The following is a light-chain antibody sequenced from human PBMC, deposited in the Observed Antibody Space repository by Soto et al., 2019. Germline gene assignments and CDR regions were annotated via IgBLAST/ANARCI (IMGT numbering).Light chain of an antibody. J-gene: IGLJ1*01. CDR2: EVS. V-gene: IGLV2-8*01. CDR3: ISYALTAYV. CDR1: SSDVGGYNY. Sequence: QSALTQPPSASGSPGQSVTISCTGTSSDVGGYNYVSWYQQHPGKAPKLIIYEVSKRPSGVPDRFSGSKSGNTASLTVSGLQAEGEADYYCISYALTAYVFGTGTKVTVL.